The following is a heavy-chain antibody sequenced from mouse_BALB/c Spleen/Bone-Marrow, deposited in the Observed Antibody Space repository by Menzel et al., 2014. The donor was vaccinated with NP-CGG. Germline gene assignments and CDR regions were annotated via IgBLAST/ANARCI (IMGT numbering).Heavy chain of an antibody. V-gene: IGHV1S130*01. Sequence: VQLQESGSVLVRPGASVKLSCKTSGYTFTSSWIHWAKQRPGQGLEWIGEIHPNSGNTNYNEKFKDKATLTADKSSSTAYMQLSSLTSDDSAVYFCARYDGYYDYWGQGTILTVPS. CDR2: IHPNSGNT. CDR1: GYTFTSSW. J-gene: IGHJ2*01. D-gene: IGHD2-3*01. CDR3: ARYDGYYDY.